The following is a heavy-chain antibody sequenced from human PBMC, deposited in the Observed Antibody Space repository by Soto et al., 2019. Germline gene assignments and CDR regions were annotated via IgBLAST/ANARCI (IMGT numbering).Heavy chain of an antibody. Sequence: QVQLVESGGGVVQPGRSLRLSCAASGFTFSSYGMHWVRQAPGKGLEWVAVISYDGSNKYYADSVKGRFTISRDNSKNTLYLQMNSLRAEDTAVYYCAKAVRIAVAEFEPDYFDYWGQGTLVTVSS. CDR3: AKAVRIAVAEFEPDYFDY. CDR2: ISYDGSNK. J-gene: IGHJ4*02. CDR1: GFTFSSYG. V-gene: IGHV3-30*18. D-gene: IGHD6-19*01.